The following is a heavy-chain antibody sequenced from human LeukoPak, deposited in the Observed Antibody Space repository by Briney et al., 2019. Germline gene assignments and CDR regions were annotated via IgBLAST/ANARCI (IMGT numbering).Heavy chain of an antibody. D-gene: IGHD2-2*01. Sequence: PSETLSLTCAVYGGSFSPYYWSWIRQPPGKGLEWIGEINHSGSTNYNPSLKSRVTISVDTSKNQFSPRLSSVTAADTAVYYCATNAGPAALDAIDIWGQGTIVTVSS. J-gene: IGHJ3*02. CDR3: ATNAGPAALDAIDI. CDR1: GGSFSPYY. V-gene: IGHV4-34*01. CDR2: INHSGST.